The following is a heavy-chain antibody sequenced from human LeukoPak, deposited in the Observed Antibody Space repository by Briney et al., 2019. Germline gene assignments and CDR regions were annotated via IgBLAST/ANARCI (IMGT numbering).Heavy chain of an antibody. J-gene: IGHJ3*02. CDR1: GFTFSSYS. Sequence: GGSLRLSCAASGFTFSSYSMNWVRRAPGKGLEWVSSISSSSSYIYYADSVKGRFTISRDNAKNSLYLQMNSLRAEDTAVYYCARDTTLSPVAGTHAFDIWGQGTMVTVSS. CDR2: ISSSSSYI. D-gene: IGHD6-19*01. CDR3: ARDTTLSPVAGTHAFDI. V-gene: IGHV3-21*01.